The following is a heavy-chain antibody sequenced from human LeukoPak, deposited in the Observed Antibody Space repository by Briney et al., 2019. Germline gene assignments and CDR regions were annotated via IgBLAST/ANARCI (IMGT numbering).Heavy chain of an antibody. V-gene: IGHV3-9*01. J-gene: IGHJ4*02. Sequence: GGSLRLSCVTSGFTFSNYAMHWVRQAPGKGLEWVSGISWNSGSIGYADSVKGRFTISRDNAKNSLYLQMNSLRAEDTALYYCAKDISGSSGGFDYWGQGTLVTVSS. CDR1: GFTFSNYA. CDR3: AKDISGSSGGFDY. D-gene: IGHD3-10*01. CDR2: ISWNSGSI.